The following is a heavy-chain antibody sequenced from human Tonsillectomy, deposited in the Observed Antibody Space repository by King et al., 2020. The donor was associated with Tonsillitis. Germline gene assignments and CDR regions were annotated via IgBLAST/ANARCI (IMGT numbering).Heavy chain of an antibody. J-gene: IGHJ4*02. CDR1: GGSISSGDHY. Sequence: QLQESGPGVVKPSETLSLNCTVSGGSISSGDHYWAWIRQPPGKGLEWIAYMYSSGIIFYNPSLKSRITISGGTSENQFSLKLSSVTAADTAVYFCARYVSGSFDYWGQGALVTVSS. CDR3: ARYVSGSFDY. D-gene: IGHD6-19*01. V-gene: IGHV4-39*01. CDR2: MYSSGII.